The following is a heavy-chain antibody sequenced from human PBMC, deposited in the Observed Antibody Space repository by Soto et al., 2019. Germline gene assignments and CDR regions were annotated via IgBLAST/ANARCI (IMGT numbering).Heavy chain of an antibody. V-gene: IGHV1-2*02. CDR3: ARQSCSSTSCFYDY. Sequence: AASVKVSCKTSEYTFTDNYIYWLRQAPVQGLEWMGWLNPNTGATDFAQRFQGRVTLTSDTSISTAYMELSRLTSDDTAVFYCARQSCSSTSCFYDYWGPGTLVTVSS. J-gene: IGHJ4*02. CDR1: EYTFTDNY. CDR2: LNPNTGAT. D-gene: IGHD2-2*01.